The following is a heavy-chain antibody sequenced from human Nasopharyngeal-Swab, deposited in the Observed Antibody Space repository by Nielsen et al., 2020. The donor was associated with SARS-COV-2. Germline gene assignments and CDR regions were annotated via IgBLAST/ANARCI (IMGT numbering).Heavy chain of an antibody. J-gene: IGHJ4*02. D-gene: IGHD4-17*01. Sequence: SVKVSCNASGGTFSSYAISWVRQAPGQGLEWMGRIIPILGIANYAQKFQGRVTITADKSTSTAYMELSSLRSEDTAVYYCAGPRGDYGGFDYWGQGTLVTVSS. CDR3: AGPRGDYGGFDY. CDR2: IIPILGIA. CDR1: GGTFSSYA. V-gene: IGHV1-69*04.